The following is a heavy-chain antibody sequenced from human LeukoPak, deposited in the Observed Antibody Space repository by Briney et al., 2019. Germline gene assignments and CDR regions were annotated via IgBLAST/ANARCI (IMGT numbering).Heavy chain of an antibody. Sequence: GGSLRLSCAASGFTFSSYSMNWVRQAPGKGLEWVSYISSSGSTIYYADSVKGRFTISRDNAKNSLYLQMNSLRAEDTAVYYCARGVHYYDSSGYYYTYWGQGTLVTVSS. J-gene: IGHJ4*02. V-gene: IGHV3-48*04. CDR1: GFTFSSYS. D-gene: IGHD3-22*01. CDR3: ARGVHYYDSSGYYYTY. CDR2: ISSSGSTI.